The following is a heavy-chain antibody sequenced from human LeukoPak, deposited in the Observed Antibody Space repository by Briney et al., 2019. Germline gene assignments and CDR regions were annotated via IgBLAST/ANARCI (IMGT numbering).Heavy chain of an antibody. CDR3: VRESGTWSGRGIGRPLDV. CDR2: INEDGSDK. D-gene: IGHD3-3*01. V-gene: IGHV3-7*01. CDR1: GFTFSDYW. Sequence: PGGSLRLSCAGSGFTFSDYWMTWVRQTPGKGLEWVANINEDGSDKYYVDSVKGRFTISRDNAENSLFLQMNSLRAEDTAVYHCVRESGTWSGRGIGRPLDVWGKGTTVTVSS. J-gene: IGHJ6*04.